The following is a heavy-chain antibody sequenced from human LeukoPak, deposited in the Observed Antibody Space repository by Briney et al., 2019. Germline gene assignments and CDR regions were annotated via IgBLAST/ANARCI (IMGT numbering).Heavy chain of an antibody. CDR3: ARAYEYGWFDP. D-gene: IGHD3-16*01. CDR1: GYTFTDYF. J-gene: IGHJ5*02. Sequence: ASVKVSCKASGYTFTDYFLHWLRQAPGQGLEWMGWINPKTGATNYAQRFQGRVTMTRDSSITTGNMELNRLTSDDTALYYCARAYEYGWFDPWGQGTLVTVSP. V-gene: IGHV1-2*02. CDR2: INPKTGAT.